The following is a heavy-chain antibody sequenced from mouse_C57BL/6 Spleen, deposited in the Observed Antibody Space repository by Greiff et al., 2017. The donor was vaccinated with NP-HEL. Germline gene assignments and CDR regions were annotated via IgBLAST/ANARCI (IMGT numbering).Heavy chain of an antibody. CDR1: GYAFSSSW. V-gene: IGHV1-82*01. CDR2: IYPGDGDT. CDR3: ARSLDYYGSSFFAY. J-gene: IGHJ3*01. Sequence: VQLQQSGPELVKPGASVKISCKASGYAFSSSWMNWVKQRPGKGLEWIGRIYPGDGDTNYNGKFKGKATLTADKSSSTAYMQLSSLTSEDSAVYFCARSLDYYGSSFFAYWGQGTLVTVSA. D-gene: IGHD1-1*01.